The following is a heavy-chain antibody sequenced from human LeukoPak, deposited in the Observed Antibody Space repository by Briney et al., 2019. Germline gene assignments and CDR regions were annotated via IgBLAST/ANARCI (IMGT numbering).Heavy chain of an antibody. CDR2: ISSSSSYI. CDR3: ARDTVVVAGGWGKGPENDAFDI. D-gene: IGHD2-15*01. J-gene: IGHJ3*02. Sequence: PGGSLRLSCAASGFTFSSHSMNWVRQAPGKGLEWVSSISSSSSYIYYADSVKGRFTISRDNAKNSLYLQMNSLRAEDTAVYYCARDTVVVAGGWGKGPENDAFDIWGQGTMVTVSS. CDR1: GFTFSSHS. V-gene: IGHV3-21*01.